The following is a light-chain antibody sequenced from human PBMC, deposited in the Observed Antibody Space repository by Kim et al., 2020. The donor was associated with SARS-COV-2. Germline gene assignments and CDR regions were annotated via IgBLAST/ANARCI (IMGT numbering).Light chain of an antibody. V-gene: IGKV4-1*01. CDR1: QSVIYGSREKSY. CDR2: WAS. J-gene: IGKJ5*01. Sequence: ATINCKSTQSVIYGSREKSYLAWYQQKAGQPPKLLLYWASTRASGVPDRVSGSGSGTDFTLTISSLQAEDVAVYYCQQYYTTPITFGQGTRLEIK. CDR3: QQYYTTPIT.